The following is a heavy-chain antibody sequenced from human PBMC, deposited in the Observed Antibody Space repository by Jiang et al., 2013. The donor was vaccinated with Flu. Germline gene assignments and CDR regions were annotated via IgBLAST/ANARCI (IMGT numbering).Heavy chain of an antibody. V-gene: IGHV6-1*01. D-gene: IGHD6-6*01. Sequence: QTLSLTCAISGDSVSSKSATWNWIRQSPSRGLEWLGRTYLRSKWGNDYAVSVRSRITINPDPTKNQFSLHLNSVTPEDTAVYYCARGPGQLAEWGQGTLVTVSS. J-gene: IGHJ4*02. CDR1: GDSVSSKSAT. CDR2: TYLRSKWGN. CDR3: ARGPGQLAE.